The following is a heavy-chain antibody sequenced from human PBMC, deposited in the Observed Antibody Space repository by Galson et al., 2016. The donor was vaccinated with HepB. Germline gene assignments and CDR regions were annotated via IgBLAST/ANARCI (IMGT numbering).Heavy chain of an antibody. Sequence: SLRLSCAASGFTFNNHAMSWVRQAPGKGLEWVSGISESGFSTYYADSVKGRFTISRDNSKTTLNLQMNSLRVDDTATYYCARYSGTWFHFDNWGQGILVTVSP. CDR3: ARYSGTWFHFDN. V-gene: IGHV3-23*01. J-gene: IGHJ4*02. CDR1: GFTFNNHA. CDR2: ISESGFST. D-gene: IGHD5-12*01.